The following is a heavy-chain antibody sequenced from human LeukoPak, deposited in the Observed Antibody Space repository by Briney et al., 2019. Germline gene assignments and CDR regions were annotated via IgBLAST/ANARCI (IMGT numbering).Heavy chain of an antibody. J-gene: IGHJ4*02. CDR2: ISSSSSYI. CDR1: GFTFSSYS. V-gene: IGHV3-21*01. CDR3: ARGEDYDILTGYSPIGYFDC. Sequence: GGSVRLSCAASGFTFSSYSMNWVRQAPGKGLEWVSSISSSSSYIYYADSVKGRFTISRDNAKNSLYLQMNSLRAEDTAVYYCARGEDYDILTGYSPIGYFDCWGQGTLVTVSS. D-gene: IGHD3-9*01.